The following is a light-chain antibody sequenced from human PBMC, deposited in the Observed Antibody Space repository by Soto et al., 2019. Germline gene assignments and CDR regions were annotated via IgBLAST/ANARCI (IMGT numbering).Light chain of an antibody. V-gene: IGLV1-47*02. CDR2: TDR. CDR3: SSYTSSTNWL. J-gene: IGLJ3*02. CDR1: NSNIGSNY. Sequence: QSVLTQPPSASGTPGQRVTISCSGSNSNIGSNYVFWYQQLPGTAPKLLIYTDRQRPSGVPDRFSGSKSGNTASLTISGLQAEDEADYYCSSYTSSTNWLFGGGTKVTVL.